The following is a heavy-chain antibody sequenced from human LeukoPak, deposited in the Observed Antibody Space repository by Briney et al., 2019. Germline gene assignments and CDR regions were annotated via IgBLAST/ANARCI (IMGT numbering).Heavy chain of an antibody. V-gene: IGHV1-69*04. Sequence: GASVKVSCKASGGTFSSYAISWVRQAPGQELEWMGRIIPILGIANYAQKFQGRVTITADKSTSTAYMELSSLRSEDTAVYYCARDRGDGYNSLRPSPFDYWGQGTLVTVSS. CDR2: IIPILGIA. D-gene: IGHD5-24*01. J-gene: IGHJ4*02. CDR1: GGTFSSYA. CDR3: ARDRGDGYNSLRPSPFDY.